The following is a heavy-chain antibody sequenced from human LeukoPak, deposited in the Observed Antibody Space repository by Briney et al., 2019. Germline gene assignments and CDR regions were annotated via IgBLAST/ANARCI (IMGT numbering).Heavy chain of an antibody. D-gene: IGHD2-21*02. CDR1: GGSISSYY. CDR2: IYYSGST. CDR3: AGHCGGDCSIGAFDS. Sequence: SETLSLTCTVSGGSISSYYWSWIRQPPGKGLEWIGYIYYSGSTNYNPSLKSRVTISVDTSKNQFSLKLSSVTAADTAVYYCAGHCGGDCSIGAFDSCGQGTMVTVSS. V-gene: IGHV4-59*01. J-gene: IGHJ3*02.